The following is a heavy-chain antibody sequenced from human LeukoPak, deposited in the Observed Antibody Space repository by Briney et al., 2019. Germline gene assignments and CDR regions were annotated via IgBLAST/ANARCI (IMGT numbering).Heavy chain of an antibody. CDR2: IIPILGIA. Sequence: GASVKVFCKASGGTFSSYTISWVRQAPGQGLGWMGRIIPILGIANYAQKFQGRVTITADKSTSTAYMELSSLRSEDTAVYYCAREREDSSDYWGQGTLVTVSS. D-gene: IGHD3-22*01. CDR3: AREREDSSDY. CDR1: GGTFSSYT. V-gene: IGHV1-69*04. J-gene: IGHJ4*02.